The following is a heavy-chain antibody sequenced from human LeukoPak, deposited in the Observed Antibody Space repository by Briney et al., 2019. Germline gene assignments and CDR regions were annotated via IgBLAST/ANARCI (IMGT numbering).Heavy chain of an antibody. D-gene: IGHD2-15*01. CDR1: GYTFTSYY. V-gene: IGHV1-46*01. CDR2: INPSGGST. J-gene: IGHJ5*02. Sequence: GASVKVSCKASGYTFTSYYMHWVRQAPGQGLEWMGIINPSGGSTSYAQKFQGRVTMTRDMSTSTVYMELSSLRSEDTAVYYCARGRYCSGGSCYGWFDPWGQGTLVTVSS. CDR3: ARGRYCSGGSCYGWFDP.